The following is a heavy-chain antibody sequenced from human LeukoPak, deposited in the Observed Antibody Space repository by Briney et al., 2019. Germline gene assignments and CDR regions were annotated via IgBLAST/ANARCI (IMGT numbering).Heavy chain of an antibody. CDR1: GGSFSGYY. J-gene: IGHJ5*02. V-gene: IGHV4-34*01. D-gene: IGHD6-13*01. Sequence: SETLSLTCAVYGGSFSGYYWSWIRQPPGKGLEWLREINHSGSTNYNPSLKSRVTISVDTSNNQFSLKLSSVTAADTAVYYCARDGIAAAENWFDPWGQGTLVTVSS. CDR3: ARDGIAAAENWFDP. CDR2: INHSGST.